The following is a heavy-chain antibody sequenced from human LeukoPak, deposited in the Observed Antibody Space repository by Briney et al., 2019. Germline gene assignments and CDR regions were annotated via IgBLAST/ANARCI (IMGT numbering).Heavy chain of an antibody. Sequence: PGGSLRLSCAASGFTFSSYSMNWVRQAPGKGLEWVSSISSSSYIYYADSVKGRFTISRDNAKNSLYLQMNSLRAEDTAVYYCARGAVDTAMVDYWGQGTLVTVSS. D-gene: IGHD5-18*01. V-gene: IGHV3-21*01. CDR3: ARGAVDTAMVDY. CDR2: ISSSSYI. CDR1: GFTFSSYS. J-gene: IGHJ4*02.